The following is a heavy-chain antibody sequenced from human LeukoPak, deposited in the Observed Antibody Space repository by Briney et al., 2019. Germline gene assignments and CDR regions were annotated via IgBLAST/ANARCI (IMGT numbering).Heavy chain of an antibody. D-gene: IGHD1-26*01. CDR3: ARDVGIEENASY. Sequence: PSETLSLTCAVYGGSFSGYYWSWIRQPPGKGLEWIGEINHSGSTNYNPSLKSRVTISVDTSKNQFSLKLSSVTAADTAVYYCARDVGIEENASYWGQGTLVTISS. J-gene: IGHJ4*02. CDR1: GGSFSGYY. V-gene: IGHV4-34*01. CDR2: INHSGST.